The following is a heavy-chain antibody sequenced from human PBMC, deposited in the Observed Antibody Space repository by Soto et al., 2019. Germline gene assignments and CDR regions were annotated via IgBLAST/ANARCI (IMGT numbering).Heavy chain of an antibody. CDR3: AREVSPVVTEGSY. D-gene: IGHD2-21*02. CDR2: INPNSGVT. J-gene: IGHJ4*02. Sequence: QVQLVQSGAEVKKPGASVKVSCKASGYTFTGYYIHWVRQAPGQGLEWMGWINPNSGVTNYAQKFQGRVTMTRDTSISTAYMELSRLRYDDTAVYYCAREVSPVVTEGSYWGQGTLVTVSS. CDR1: GYTFTGYY. V-gene: IGHV1-2*02.